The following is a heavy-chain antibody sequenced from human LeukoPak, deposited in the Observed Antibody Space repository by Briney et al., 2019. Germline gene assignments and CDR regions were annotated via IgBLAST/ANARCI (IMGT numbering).Heavy chain of an antibody. Sequence: PSETLSLTCTVSGGSIRSHYWSWIRQPPGKGLEWIGYIYYSVRTNYNPALKSRVTLSVDTSKNQFYLRLNSVTAADTAVYYCARGHREAYCSSTSCHYYYYYGMDVWGQGTTVTVSS. CDR3: ARGHREAYCSSTSCHYYYYYGMDV. V-gene: IGHV4-59*11. D-gene: IGHD2-2*01. J-gene: IGHJ6*02. CDR1: GGSIRSHY. CDR2: IYYSVRT.